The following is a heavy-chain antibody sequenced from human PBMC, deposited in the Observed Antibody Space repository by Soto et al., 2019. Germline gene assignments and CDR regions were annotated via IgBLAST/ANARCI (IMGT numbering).Heavy chain of an antibody. J-gene: IGHJ4*02. CDR3: ARDNAPVAGTSLPGY. D-gene: IGHD6-19*01. CDR2: ISYDGSKK. V-gene: IGHV3-30*01. CDR1: GFTFSSYA. Sequence: PGGSLRLSCAASGFTFSSYAMHWVRQVPGKGLEWVTLISYDGSKKFYADSVKGRFTISRDQSKSTLYLQMNSLRDDDTAMYYCARDNAPVAGTSLPGYWGQGILVTVSS.